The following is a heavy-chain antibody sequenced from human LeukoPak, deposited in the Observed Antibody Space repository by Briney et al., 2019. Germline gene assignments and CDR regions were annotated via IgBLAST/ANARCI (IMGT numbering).Heavy chain of an antibody. CDR3: AKGESGSFYDDYFEY. CDR1: GFTFDDYA. D-gene: IGHD1-26*01. V-gene: IGHV3-9*03. Sequence: PGGSLRLSCAASGFTFDDYAMHWVRQAPGKGLEWVSGISWNSGTRGYADSVKGRFTISRDNAKNSLYLQMNSLRVEDMALYYCAKGESGSFYDDYFEYWGQGTLVTVSS. CDR2: ISWNSGTR. J-gene: IGHJ4*02.